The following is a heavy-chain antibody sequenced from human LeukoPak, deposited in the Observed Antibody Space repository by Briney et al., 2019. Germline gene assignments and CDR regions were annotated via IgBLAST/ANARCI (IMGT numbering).Heavy chain of an antibody. CDR3: ARFMMTTRGFDY. D-gene: IGHD4-17*01. CDR1: GFTFSSYE. J-gene: IGHJ4*02. CDR2: ISSSGSTI. Sequence: GGSLRLSCAASGFTFSSYEMNWVRQAPGKGLEWVSYISSSGSTIYYADSVKGRFTISRDNAKNSLYLQMNSLRAEDTAVYFCARFMMTTRGFDYWGQGTLLTVSS. V-gene: IGHV3-48*03.